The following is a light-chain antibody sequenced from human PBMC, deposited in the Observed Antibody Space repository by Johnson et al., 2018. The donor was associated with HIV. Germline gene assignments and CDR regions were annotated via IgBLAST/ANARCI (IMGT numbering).Light chain of an antibody. Sequence: QPVLTQPPSVSAAPGQKVTISCSGSSSIIRNNYVSWYQQLPGAAPKLLIYENNKRPSGIPDRFSGSKSGTSATLGITGLQTGDEADYYCGTWDSSLSAGIFGTGTKVTVL. J-gene: IGLJ1*01. V-gene: IGLV1-51*02. CDR3: GTWDSSLSAGI. CDR1: SSIIRNNY. CDR2: ENN.